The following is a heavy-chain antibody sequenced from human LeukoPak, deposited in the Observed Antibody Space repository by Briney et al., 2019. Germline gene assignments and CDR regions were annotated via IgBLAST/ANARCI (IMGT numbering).Heavy chain of an antibody. CDR1: GFTFSTYA. J-gene: IGHJ4*02. D-gene: IGHD3-10*01. CDR3: ARDMDGFDY. V-gene: IGHV3-30-3*01. Sequence: GGSLRLSCAASGFTFSTYATPWVRQAPGKGLEWVAIISYDGSSKYYAASVKGRFTISRDNSKNTLYLQMNSLRAEDTAMYYCARDMDGFDYWGQGTLVTVSS. CDR2: ISYDGSSK.